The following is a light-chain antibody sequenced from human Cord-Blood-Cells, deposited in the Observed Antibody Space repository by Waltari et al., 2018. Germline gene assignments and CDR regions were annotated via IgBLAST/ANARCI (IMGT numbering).Light chain of an antibody. CDR2: KDS. CDR3: QSADSSGTYKV. J-gene: IGLJ3*02. CDR1: ALPKQY. V-gene: IGLV3-25*03. Sequence: ELTQPPSVSVSPGQTARITCSGDALPKQYAYWYQQKPGQAPVLGIYKDSERPSGIPERFSGSSSGTTVTLTISGVQAEDEADYYCQSADSSGTYKVFGGGTKLTVL.